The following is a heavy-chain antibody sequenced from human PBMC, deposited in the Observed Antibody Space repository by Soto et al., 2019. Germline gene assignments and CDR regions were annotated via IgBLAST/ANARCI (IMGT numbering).Heavy chain of an antibody. Sequence: QVQLQESGPGLVRPSETLSLTCTVSAASISSYYWTWIRQSPGKGLEWIGHMYNSEDTKYNPSLKRRVTMSVDTAKNQFSLKLRSVTAADTAIYYCLRHATDRHGNAEDWYFDLWGRGTLVTVSS. D-gene: IGHD2-15*01. CDR2: MYNSEDT. CDR3: LRHATDRHGNAEDWYFDL. J-gene: IGHJ2*01. CDR1: AASISSYY. V-gene: IGHV4-59*08.